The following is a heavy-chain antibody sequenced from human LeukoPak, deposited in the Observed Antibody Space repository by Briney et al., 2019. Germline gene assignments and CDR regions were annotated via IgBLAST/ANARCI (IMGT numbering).Heavy chain of an antibody. J-gene: IGHJ3*02. CDR2: ISYEGSKK. CDR3: AKGNRILWFGEGLTAFDI. Sequence: GGSLRLSCVASGFNFNNFGIHWVRQAPGKGLEWVAVISYEGSKKDYAGSVKGRFTISRDNSKNTVYLQMNNLRAEDTAVYYCAKGNRILWFGEGLTAFDIWGQGTTVTVSP. V-gene: IGHV3-30*18. CDR1: GFNFNNFG. D-gene: IGHD3-10*01.